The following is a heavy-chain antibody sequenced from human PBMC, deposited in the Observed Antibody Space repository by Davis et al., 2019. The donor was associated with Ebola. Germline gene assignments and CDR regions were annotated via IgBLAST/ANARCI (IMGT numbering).Heavy chain of an antibody. Sequence: PGGSLRLSCAASGFTFSSYAMSWVRQAPGKGLEWVSAISGSGGSTYYADSVKGRFTISRDNSKNTLYLQMNSLRAEDTAVYYCAKDLIELIWTEPDYWGQGTLVTVSS. CDR1: GFTFSSYA. J-gene: IGHJ4*02. CDR2: ISGSGGST. CDR3: AKDLIELIWTEPDY. D-gene: IGHD1-1*01. V-gene: IGHV3-23*01.